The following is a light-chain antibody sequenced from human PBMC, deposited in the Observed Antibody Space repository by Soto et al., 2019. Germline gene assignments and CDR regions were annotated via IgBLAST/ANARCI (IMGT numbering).Light chain of an antibody. J-gene: IGLJ1*01. V-gene: IGLV2-23*02. CDR2: EVT. Sequence: QSALTQPASVSGSPGQSITISCTGTTSDVGTYNLVSWYQHHPGKAPQLIIFEVTKRPSGVSDRFSGSKSGNTASLTISGLLGEDEADYYCCSFARRSPPTSVFGTGTKLTVL. CDR3: CSFARRSPPTSV. CDR1: TSDVGTYNL.